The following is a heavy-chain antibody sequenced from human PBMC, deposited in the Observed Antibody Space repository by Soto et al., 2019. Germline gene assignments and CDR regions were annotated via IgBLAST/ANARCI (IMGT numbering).Heavy chain of an antibody. V-gene: IGHV3-48*03. CDR3: ARSPFLECN. J-gene: IGHJ4*02. CDR1: GFTFSSYE. Sequence: EVQLVESGGGLVQPGGSLRLSCAASGFTFSSYEMNWVRQAPGKGLEWVSYIGFSGSTKYYADSVKGRFTISRDNAKNSLFLQMNSLRAEDTAVYYCARSPFLECNWAQGTLVTVSS. CDR2: IGFSGSTK. D-gene: IGHD3-3*02.